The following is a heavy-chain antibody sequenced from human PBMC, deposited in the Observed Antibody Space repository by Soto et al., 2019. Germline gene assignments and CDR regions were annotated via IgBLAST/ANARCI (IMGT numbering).Heavy chain of an antibody. CDR2: IIPIFGTA. CDR3: ARDHPGYYDSSGYPTDY. Sequence: QVPLVQSGAEVKKPGSSVKVSCKASGGTFSSYAISWVRQAPGQGLEWMGGIIPIFGTANYAQKFQGRVTITADESTSTAYMELSSLRSEDTAVYYCARDHPGYYDSSGYPTDYWGQGTLVTVSS. V-gene: IGHV1-69*01. D-gene: IGHD3-22*01. CDR1: GGTFSSYA. J-gene: IGHJ4*02.